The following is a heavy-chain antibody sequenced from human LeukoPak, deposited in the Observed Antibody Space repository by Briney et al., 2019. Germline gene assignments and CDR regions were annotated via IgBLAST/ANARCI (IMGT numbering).Heavy chain of an antibody. CDR3: ASSAEELLFDY. CDR2: IYYSGST. J-gene: IGHJ4*02. CDR1: GGSISSYY. V-gene: IGHV4-59*08. Sequence: SETLSLTCTVSGGSISSYYWSWIRQPPGKGLEWIGYIYYSGSTNYNPSLKSRVTISVDTSKNQFSLKLSSVTAADTAVYYRASSAEELLFDYWGQGTLVTVSS. D-gene: IGHD1-26*01.